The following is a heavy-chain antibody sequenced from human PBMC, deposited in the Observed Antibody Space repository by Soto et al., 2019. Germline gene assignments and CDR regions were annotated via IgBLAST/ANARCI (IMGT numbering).Heavy chain of an antibody. Sequence: PVGSLRLSCAASGFTFSSYSMNWVRQAPGKGLEWVSSISSSSSYIYYADSVKGRFTISRDNAKNSLYLQMNSLRAEDTAVYYCARSGAAAGGDYWGQGTLLTVSS. D-gene: IGHD6-13*01. CDR2: ISSSSSYI. CDR1: GFTFSSYS. V-gene: IGHV3-21*01. J-gene: IGHJ4*02. CDR3: ARSGAAAGGDY.